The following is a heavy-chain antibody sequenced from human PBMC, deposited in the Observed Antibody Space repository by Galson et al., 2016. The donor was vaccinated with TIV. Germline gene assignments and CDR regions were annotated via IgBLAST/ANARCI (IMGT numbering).Heavy chain of an antibody. CDR2: FYISGNT. CDR3: ARGRGFSHGHGFDF. D-gene: IGHD5-18*01. V-gene: IGHV4-61*02. CDR1: GVFINSGNYY. Sequence: LTCTVSGVFINSGNYYWTWIRQSAGKGLEWIGRFYISGNTNYNPSLESRVSISVDTSKNQFSLSLNSVTAADTAVYYCARGRGFSHGHGFDFWGLGTLVTVSS. J-gene: IGHJ5*01.